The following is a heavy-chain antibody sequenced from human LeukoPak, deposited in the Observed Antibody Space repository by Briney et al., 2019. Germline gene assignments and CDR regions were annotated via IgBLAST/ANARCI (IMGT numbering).Heavy chain of an antibody. CDR1: GFTVSSNY. D-gene: IGHD3-3*01. V-gene: IGHV3-66*02. J-gene: IGHJ4*02. CDR2: IYSGGST. CDR3: ARLDFWSAPKDY. Sequence: GGSLRLSXAASGFTVSSNYTSRVRQAPGKGLEWVSVIYSGGSTYYADSVKGRFTISRDNSKNTLYLQMNSLRAEDTAVYYCARLDFWSAPKDYWGQGTLVTVSS.